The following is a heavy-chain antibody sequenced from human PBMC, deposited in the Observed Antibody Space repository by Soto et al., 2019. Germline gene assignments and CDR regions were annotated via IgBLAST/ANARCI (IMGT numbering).Heavy chain of an antibody. V-gene: IGHV3-9*01. J-gene: IGHJ4*02. Sequence: EVQLVESGGGLVQPGRSLRLSCAASGFTFDDYAMHWVRRVPGKGLEWVSSISWNSNIIGYADSVKGRFTISRDNAKNSLYLQMKSLRHEDTALYYCAKGGPDGFCSGGRCYFDYWGQGTLVTVSS. CDR3: AKGGPDGFCSGGRCYFDY. CDR2: ISWNSNII. CDR1: GFTFDDYA. D-gene: IGHD2-15*01.